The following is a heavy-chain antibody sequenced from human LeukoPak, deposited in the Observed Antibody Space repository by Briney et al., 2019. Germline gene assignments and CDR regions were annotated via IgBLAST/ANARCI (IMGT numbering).Heavy chain of an antibody. D-gene: IGHD3-3*01. CDR2: IIPIFGIA. V-gene: IGHV1-69*04. Sequence: PRASVKISCKASGGTFSSYAISWVRQAPRQGLEWMGRIIPIFGIANYAQKFQGRVTITADKSTSTAYMELSSLRSEDTAVYYCARAGGDDFPEDVWGQGTTVTVSS. J-gene: IGHJ6*02. CDR1: GGTFSSYA. CDR3: ARAGGDDFPEDV.